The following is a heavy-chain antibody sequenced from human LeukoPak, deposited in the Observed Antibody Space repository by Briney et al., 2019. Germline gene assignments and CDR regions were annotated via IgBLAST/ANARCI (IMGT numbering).Heavy chain of an antibody. CDR1: GGSISSGDYY. J-gene: IGHJ4*02. CDR3: ARVEGTYYYDSSGYFPIVYFDY. Sequence: PSETLSLTCTVSGGSISSGDYYWSWIRQPPGKGLEWIGYIYYSGSTNYNPSLKSRVTISVDTSKNQFSLKLSSVTAADTAVYYCARVEGTYYYDSSGYFPIVYFDYWGQGTLVTVSS. CDR2: IYYSGST. D-gene: IGHD3-22*01. V-gene: IGHV4-61*08.